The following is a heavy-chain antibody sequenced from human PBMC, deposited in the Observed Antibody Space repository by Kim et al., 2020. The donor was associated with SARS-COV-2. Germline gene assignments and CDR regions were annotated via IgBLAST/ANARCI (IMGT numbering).Heavy chain of an antibody. D-gene: IGHD5-12*01. V-gene: IGHV5-51*01. Sequence: RYSPSFQGQVTISADKSIGTAYLQWRSLKASDTAIYYCARGPDIVPTSFDYWGQGTLVTVSP. CDR3: ARGPDIVPTSFDY. J-gene: IGHJ4*02.